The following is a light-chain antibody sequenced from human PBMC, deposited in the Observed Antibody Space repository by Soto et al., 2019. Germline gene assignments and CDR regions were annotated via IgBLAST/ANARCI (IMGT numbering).Light chain of an antibody. CDR1: SNDVGGYNY. Sequence: QSALTQPASVSGSPGQSITISCTVTSNDVGGYNYVSWYQQHPGKAPKLMIYDVSNRPSGVSNRFSGSKSGNTASLTISGLQPEDEAHYYCSLYTSSSTLVFGGGTKLTVL. CDR3: SLYTSSSTLV. J-gene: IGLJ2*01. CDR2: DVS. V-gene: IGLV2-14*01.